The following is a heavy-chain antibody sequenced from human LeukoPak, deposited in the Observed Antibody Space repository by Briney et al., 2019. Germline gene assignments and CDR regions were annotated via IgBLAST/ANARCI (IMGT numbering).Heavy chain of an antibody. D-gene: IGHD1-26*01. V-gene: IGHV4-39*01. J-gene: IGHJ4*02. CDR2: VYYSGSY. Sequence: SETLSLTCSVSGGSISSNRYYWDWIRPSPRKGREWTGNVYYSGSYFYNPSLRSRVTISIDTSKSQFSLRLSSVTAADTAVYYCARQPVGDSGRFDYWGQGTLVTVA. CDR3: ARQPVGDSGRFDY. CDR1: GGSISSNRYY.